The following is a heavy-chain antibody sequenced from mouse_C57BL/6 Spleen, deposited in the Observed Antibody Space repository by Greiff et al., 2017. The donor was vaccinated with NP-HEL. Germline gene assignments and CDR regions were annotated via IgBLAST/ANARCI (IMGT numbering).Heavy chain of an antibody. CDR2: ISSGSSTI. Sequence: EVHLVESGGGLVKPGGSLKLSCAASGFTFSDYGMHWVRQAPEKGLEWVAYISSGSSTIYYADTVKGRFTISRDNAKNTLFLQMTSLGSEDTAMYYCAKLLRAYWGRGTLVTVSA. CDR1: GFTFSDYG. CDR3: AKLLRAY. D-gene: IGHD1-1*01. V-gene: IGHV5-17*01. J-gene: IGHJ3*01.